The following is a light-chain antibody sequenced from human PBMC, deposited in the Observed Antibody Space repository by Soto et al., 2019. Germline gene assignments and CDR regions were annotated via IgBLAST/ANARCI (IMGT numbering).Light chain of an antibody. CDR2: DAS. CDR1: QSVSSY. CDR3: QQRSNWRT. J-gene: IGKJ1*01. Sequence: EIVLTQSPATPYLFPGERAAISRRASQSVSSYLAWYQQQPGPAPRLLIYDASNRATGTPARFSGSGSATDFTLTISSLEPEDFAVYYCQQRSNWRTFGQGTKGDIK. V-gene: IGKV3-11*01.